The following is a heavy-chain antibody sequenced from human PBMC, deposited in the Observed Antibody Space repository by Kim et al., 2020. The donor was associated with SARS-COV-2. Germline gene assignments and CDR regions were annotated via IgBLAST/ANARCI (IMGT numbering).Heavy chain of an antibody. D-gene: IGHD1-26*01. V-gene: IGHV1-69*13. CDR2: IIPIFGTA. CDR1: GGTFSSYA. CDR3: ATDEWALNALLNYYYYGMDV. J-gene: IGHJ6*02. Sequence: SVKVSCKASGGTFSSYAISWVRQAPGQGLEWMGGIIPIFGTANYAQKFQGRVTITADESTSTAYMELSSLRSEDTAVYYCATDEWALNALLNYYYYGMDVWGQGTTVIVSS.